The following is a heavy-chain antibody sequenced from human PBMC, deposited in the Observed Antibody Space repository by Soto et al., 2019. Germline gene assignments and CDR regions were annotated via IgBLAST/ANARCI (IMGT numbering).Heavy chain of an antibody. Sequence: QVQLVQSGAEVKKPGASVKVSCKASGYTFTGYYMHWVRQAPGQGLEWMGWINPNSGGTNYAQKFQGWVTMTRDTSISTAYMELSRLRSDDTAVYYCARGGVDTAMDADNWFDPWGQGTLVTVSS. CDR2: INPNSGGT. J-gene: IGHJ5*02. CDR3: ARGGVDTAMDADNWFDP. V-gene: IGHV1-2*04. D-gene: IGHD5-18*01. CDR1: GYTFTGYY.